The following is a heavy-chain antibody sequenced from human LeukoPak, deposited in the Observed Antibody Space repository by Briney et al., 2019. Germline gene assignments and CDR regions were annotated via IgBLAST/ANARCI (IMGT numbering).Heavy chain of an antibody. CDR3: ARGSPLKYCSGGSCLLY. V-gene: IGHV4-61*02. CDR1: GGSISSGSYY. Sequence: SQTLSLTCTVSGGSISSGSYYWSSIRQPAGEGLEWIGRIYTSGSTSYNPSLKSRVTISVDTSKNQFSLKLSSVTAADTAVYYCARGSPLKYCSGGSCLLYWGQGTLVTVSS. J-gene: IGHJ4*02. D-gene: IGHD2-15*01. CDR2: IYTSGST.